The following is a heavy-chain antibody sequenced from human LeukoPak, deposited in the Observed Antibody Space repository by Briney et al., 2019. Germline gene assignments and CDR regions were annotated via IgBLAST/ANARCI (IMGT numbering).Heavy chain of an antibody. Sequence: SETLSLTCTVSGGSISSSSYYWGWIRQPPGKGLEWIGSIYYSGSTYYNPSLKSRVTISVDTSKNQFSLKLSSVTAADTAVYYCARDTTSSSWYAILPGIRKEKNWFDPWGQGTLVTVSS. CDR1: GGSISSSSYY. CDR3: ARDTTSSSWYAILPGIRKEKNWFDP. D-gene: IGHD6-13*01. J-gene: IGHJ5*02. V-gene: IGHV4-39*07. CDR2: IYYSGST.